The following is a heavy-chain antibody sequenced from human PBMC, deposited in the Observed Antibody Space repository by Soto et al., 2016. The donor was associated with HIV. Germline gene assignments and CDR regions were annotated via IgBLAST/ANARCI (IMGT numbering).Heavy chain of an antibody. J-gene: IGHJ4*02. CDR3: TKGDYGDYRPGYFEN. CDR2: ISWNSDNK. V-gene: IGHV3-9*03. Sequence: EVQLVESGGGLVQPGRSLRLSCAASGFTFDNHAMHWIRQAPGKGLEWVSGISWNSDNKGYADSVKGRFTISRDNAKNSLYLQMSSLRVEDMALYYCTKGDYGDYRPGYFENWGQGTLVTVSS. CDR1: GFTFDNHA. D-gene: IGHD4-17*01.